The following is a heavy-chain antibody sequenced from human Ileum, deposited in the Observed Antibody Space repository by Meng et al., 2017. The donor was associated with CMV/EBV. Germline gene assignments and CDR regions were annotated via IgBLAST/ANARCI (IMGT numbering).Heavy chain of an antibody. CDR2: MSSSSSYI. V-gene: IGHV3-21*01. D-gene: IGHD2-2*02. CDR3: ARAGLYCSSTSCYMDY. CDR1: GFTFSSYS. J-gene: IGHJ4*02. Sequence: GVSLRLSCAASGFTFSSYSMNWVRQAPGKGLEWVSSMSSSSSYIYYADSVKGRFTMSRDNAKNSLYLQMNSLSAEDPAVYYCARAGLYCSSTSCYMDYWGQGTLVTVSS.